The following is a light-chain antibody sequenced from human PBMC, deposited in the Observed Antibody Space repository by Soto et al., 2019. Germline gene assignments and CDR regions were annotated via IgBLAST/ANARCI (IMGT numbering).Light chain of an antibody. CDR3: LQYGGLPRT. CDR1: QTISSW. V-gene: IGKV1-5*01. Sequence: DIQMTQSPSTLSGSVGDRVTITCRASQTISSWLAWYQQKPGKAPKLLIYDASSLQSGVPSRFSGSGSGTDFTLTISSLQPEDFAVYFCLQYGGLPRTFGQGTKVDI. CDR2: DAS. J-gene: IGKJ1*01.